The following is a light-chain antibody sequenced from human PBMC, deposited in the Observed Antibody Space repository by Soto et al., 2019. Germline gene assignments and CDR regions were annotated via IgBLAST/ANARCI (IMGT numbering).Light chain of an antibody. CDR2: KAS. CDR3: QQYNTYPLI. V-gene: IGKV1-5*03. Sequence: DIQMTQSPSTLSASVGDRVTITCRASQSISSWLAWYQQKPGKAPKLLIQKASSLESGVPSRFSGSESGTEFTLTISSLQPDDFATYYCQQYNTYPLIFGGGTKVEIK. J-gene: IGKJ4*01. CDR1: QSISSW.